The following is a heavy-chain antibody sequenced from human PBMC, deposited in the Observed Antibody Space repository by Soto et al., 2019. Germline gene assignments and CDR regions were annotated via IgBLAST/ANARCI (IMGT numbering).Heavy chain of an antibody. CDR2: IVVGSGNT. CDR3: AAGGYSGSRAIDY. J-gene: IGHJ4*02. V-gene: IGHV1-58*01. D-gene: IGHD1-26*01. CDR1: GFTFTSSA. Sequence: QMQLVQSGPEVEKPGTSVKVSCKASGFTFTSSAVQWVRQARGQRLEWIGWIVVGSGNTNYAQKFQERVTITRDMSTSTAYMELSSLRSEDTAVYYCAAGGYSGSRAIDYWGQGTLVTVSS.